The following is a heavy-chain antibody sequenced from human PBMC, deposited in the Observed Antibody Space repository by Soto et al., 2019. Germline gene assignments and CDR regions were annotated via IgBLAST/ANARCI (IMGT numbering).Heavy chain of an antibody. CDR1: GGSISSSNW. J-gene: IGHJ6*03. D-gene: IGHD2-2*01. V-gene: IGHV4-4*02. CDR2: TYHSGST. Sequence: PSETLSLTCAASGGSISSSNWWSWVRQPPGKGLEWIGETYHSGSTNYNPSLRSRVTISVDKYQNQFSLKLSSVTAADTAVYYCAREVVEPAAMGNHYYYMDVWGKGTTVTVSS. CDR3: AREVVEPAAMGNHYYYMDV.